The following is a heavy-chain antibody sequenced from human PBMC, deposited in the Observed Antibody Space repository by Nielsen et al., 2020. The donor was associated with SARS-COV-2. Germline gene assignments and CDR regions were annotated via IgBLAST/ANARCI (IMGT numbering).Heavy chain of an antibody. D-gene: IGHD6-6*01. J-gene: IGHJ6*02. V-gene: IGHV3-15*01. Sequence: GGSLRLSCAASGFTFSNAWMSWVRQAPGKGLEWVGRIKSKTDGGTTDYAAPVKGRFTISRDDSKNTLYLQMNSLKTEDTAVYYCTTRGYSSSSDSAWYYYYGMDVWGQGTTVTVSS. CDR2: IKSKTDGGTT. CDR1: GFTFSNAW. CDR3: TTRGYSSSSDSAWYYYYGMDV.